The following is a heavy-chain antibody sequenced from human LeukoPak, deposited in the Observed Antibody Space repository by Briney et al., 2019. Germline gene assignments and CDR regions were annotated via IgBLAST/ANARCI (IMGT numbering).Heavy chain of an antibody. J-gene: IGHJ4*02. CDR2: VSWNSGAV. V-gene: IGHV3-9*03. CDR3: AKGSGNMVRGVLFDY. D-gene: IGHD3-10*01. Sequence: GGSLRLSCAASGFTFSSYAMSWVRQAPGKGLEWVSGVSWNSGAVGYADSVKGRFTISRDNAKNSLYLQMNSLRAEDMALYYCAKGSGNMVRGVLFDYWGQGTLVTVSS. CDR1: GFTFSSYA.